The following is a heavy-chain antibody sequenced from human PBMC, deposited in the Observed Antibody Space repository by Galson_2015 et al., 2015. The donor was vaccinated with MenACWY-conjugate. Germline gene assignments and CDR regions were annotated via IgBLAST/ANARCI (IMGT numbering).Heavy chain of an antibody. CDR1: GFSFSIYW. V-gene: IGHV3-7*01. D-gene: IGHD1-1*01. Sequence: SLRLSCAASGFSFSIYWMTWVRQAPGKGLEWVANIKPDGSEKYSVDSVKGRFTISRDNAKNTLYLQMNSLRAEDTAVYYCARLGGTYKTPPPFAYWGQGTLVPVPS. CDR2: IKPDGSEK. CDR3: ARLGGTYKTPPPFAY. J-gene: IGHJ4*02.